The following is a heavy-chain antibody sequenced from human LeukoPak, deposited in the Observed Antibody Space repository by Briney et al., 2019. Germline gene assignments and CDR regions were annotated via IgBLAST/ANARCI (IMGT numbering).Heavy chain of an antibody. CDR3: AKVKVAGNHFDY. D-gene: IGHD6-19*01. CDR1: GFTFSSYA. CDR2: ISGSGGST. V-gene: IGHV3-23*01. J-gene: IGHJ4*02. Sequence: GGSLRLSCAASGFTFSSYAMSWVRQAPGRGLEWVSAISGSGGSTYYADSVKGRFTISRDNSKNTLYLQMNSLRAEDTAVYYCAKVKVAGNHFDYWGQGTLVTVSS.